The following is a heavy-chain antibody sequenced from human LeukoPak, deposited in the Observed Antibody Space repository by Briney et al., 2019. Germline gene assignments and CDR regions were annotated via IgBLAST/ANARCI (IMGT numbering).Heavy chain of an antibody. CDR2: IYYSGST. J-gene: IGHJ5*02. V-gene: IGHV4-39*01. CDR3: ASSVRGWFDP. Sequence: PSETLSLTCTVSGGSISSSSYYWGWIRQPPGKGLEWIGSIYYSGSTYYNPSLKSRVTISVDTSKNQFSLKLSSVTAADTAVYYCASSVRGWFDPWGQGTLVTVSS. CDR1: GGSISSSSYY. D-gene: IGHD2-2*01.